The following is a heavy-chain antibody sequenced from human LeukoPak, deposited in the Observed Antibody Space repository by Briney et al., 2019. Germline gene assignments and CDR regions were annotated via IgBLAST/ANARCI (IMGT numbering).Heavy chain of an antibody. D-gene: IGHD6-6*01. CDR2: ISGSGGST. CDR3: ARAPTGYEQLELDY. J-gene: IGHJ4*02. Sequence: GGSLRLSCAASGFTFSSYSMSWVRQAPGKGLEWVSAISGSGGSTYYADSVKGRFTISRDNSKNTLYLQMNSLRAEDTAVYYCARAPTGYEQLELDYWGQGTLVTVSS. CDR1: GFTFSSYS. V-gene: IGHV3-23*01.